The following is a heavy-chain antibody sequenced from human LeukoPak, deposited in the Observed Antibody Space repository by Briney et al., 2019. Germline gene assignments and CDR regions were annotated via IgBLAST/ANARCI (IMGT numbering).Heavy chain of an antibody. CDR1: GGSFGGYY. CDR2: INHSGST. CDR3: ARVPTVTTSHDAVDI. J-gene: IGHJ3*02. V-gene: IGHV4-34*01. Sequence: PSETLSLTCAVYGGSFGGYYWSWIRQPPGKGLEWIGEINHSGSTNYNPSLKSRVTISVDTSKNQFSLKLSSVTAADTAVYYCARVPTVTTSHDAVDIWGQGTMVTVSS. D-gene: IGHD4-17*01.